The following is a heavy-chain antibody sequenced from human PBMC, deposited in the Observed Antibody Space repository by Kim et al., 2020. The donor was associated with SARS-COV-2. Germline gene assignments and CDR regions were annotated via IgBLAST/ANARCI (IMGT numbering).Heavy chain of an antibody. D-gene: IGHD6-19*01. J-gene: IGHJ4*02. CDR2: TSGVNVST. CDR1: GYNFRNTG. V-gene: IGHV1-18*01. CDR3: ARITDNSGRGGEY. Sequence: ASVQVSCKASGYNFRNTGISWVRQAPGQRLEWVGWTSGVNVSTQYAQKFHGRVTMTTDTSTSTAYMELTSLTSDDTAVYYCARITDNSGRGGEYWGQGTL.